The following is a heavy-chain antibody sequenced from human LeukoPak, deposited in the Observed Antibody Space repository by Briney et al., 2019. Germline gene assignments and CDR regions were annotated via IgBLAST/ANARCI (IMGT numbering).Heavy chain of an antibody. J-gene: IGHJ4*02. CDR2: SRSKDHGYIT. D-gene: IGHD1-26*01. CDR1: GFMSSVY. V-gene: IGHV3-72*01. Sequence: PGGSLRLSCAASGFMSSVYMDWGRQAPGKGLEGVGRSRSKDHGYITEYAPSVKGRFTISRDESKNSLYLQMNSLKIDDTAVYFCARDRSGSYSWDYWGQGTLVTVSS. CDR3: ARDRSGSYSWDY.